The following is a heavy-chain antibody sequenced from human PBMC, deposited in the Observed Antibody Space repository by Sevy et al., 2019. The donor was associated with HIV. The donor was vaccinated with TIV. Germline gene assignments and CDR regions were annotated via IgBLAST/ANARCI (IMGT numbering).Heavy chain of an antibody. V-gene: IGHV3-48*01. CDR3: ARGGYYYGIDV. D-gene: IGHD3-16*01. CDR1: GFTFSSYS. J-gene: IGHJ6*02. CDR2: ISSSSSTI. Sequence: GGSLRPSCAASGFTFSSYSMNWVRQAPGKGLEWVSYISSSSSTIYYADSVKGRFTISRDNAKNSLYLQMNSLRAEDTAVYYCARGGYYYGIDVWGQGTTVTVSS.